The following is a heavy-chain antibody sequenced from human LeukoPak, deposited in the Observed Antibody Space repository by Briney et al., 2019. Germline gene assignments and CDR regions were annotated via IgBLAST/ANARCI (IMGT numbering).Heavy chain of an antibody. CDR3: AAFASGSSWSHFDY. Sequence: SETLSLTCTVTGTSIRAYYWSWVRQPAGMGLEWIGRLYASGSTNYNPSLKSRVSMSVDTSKNQFSLKLTSVTVADTAVYYCAAFASGSSWSHFDYWGQGTLVTVSS. CDR1: GTSIRAYY. V-gene: IGHV4-4*07. CDR2: LYASGST. J-gene: IGHJ4*02. D-gene: IGHD6-13*01.